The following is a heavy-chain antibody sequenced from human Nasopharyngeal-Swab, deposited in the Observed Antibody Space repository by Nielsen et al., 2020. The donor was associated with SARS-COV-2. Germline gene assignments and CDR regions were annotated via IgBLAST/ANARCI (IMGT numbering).Heavy chain of an antibody. CDR3: ARALGGSGSYYIQDAFDI. CDR2: ISSSGSTI. Sequence: WIRQPPGKGLEWVSYISSSGSTIYYADSVKGRFTISRDNSKNTLYLQMNSLRAEDTAVYYCARALGGSGSYYIQDAFDIWGQGTMVTVSS. J-gene: IGHJ3*02. D-gene: IGHD3-10*01. V-gene: IGHV3-11*01.